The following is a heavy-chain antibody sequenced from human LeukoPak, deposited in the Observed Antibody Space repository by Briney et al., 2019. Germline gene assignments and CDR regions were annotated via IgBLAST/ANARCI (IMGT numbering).Heavy chain of an antibody. J-gene: IGHJ4*02. CDR2: ISSSGGST. Sequence: PGGSLRLSCAASGFTFSSYAIHWVRQAPGKGLEYASAISSSGGSTYYADSVKGRFTISRDNSKNTVYLQMGSLRTEDMAVYYCSRGAYDGFDYWGQGTLVTVSS. CDR1: GFTFSSYA. V-gene: IGHV3-64*02. CDR3: SRGAYDGFDY. D-gene: IGHD5-12*01.